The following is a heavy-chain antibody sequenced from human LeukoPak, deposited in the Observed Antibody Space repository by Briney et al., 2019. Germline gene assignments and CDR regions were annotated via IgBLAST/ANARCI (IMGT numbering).Heavy chain of an antibody. CDR3: TTAPGYYYYYYMDV. CDR2: IKSKTDGGTT. J-gene: IGHJ6*03. V-gene: IGHV3-15*01. Sequence: PGGSLRLSCAASGFTFSNAWMSWVRQAPGKGLEWVGRIKSKTDGGTTDYAAPVKGRFTISRDDSKNTLYLQMNSLKTEDTAVYYCTTAPGYYYYYYMDVWGKGTTVTVSS. CDR1: GFTFSNAW.